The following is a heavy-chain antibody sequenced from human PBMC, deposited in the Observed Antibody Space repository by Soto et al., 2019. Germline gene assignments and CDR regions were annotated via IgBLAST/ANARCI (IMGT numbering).Heavy chain of an antibody. CDR2: IDAAGSLT. Sequence: GGSLRLSCAASGFTFSTYWMHWVRQTPGKGLVWVSRIDAAGSLTTYADAVEGRFTISRDNAKNTLYLQMNSLRAEDTAVYYCARDNPGFGELLSYYYGMDVWGQGTTVTV. J-gene: IGHJ6*02. CDR1: GFTFSTYW. V-gene: IGHV3-74*01. D-gene: IGHD3-10*01. CDR3: ARDNPGFGELLSYYYGMDV.